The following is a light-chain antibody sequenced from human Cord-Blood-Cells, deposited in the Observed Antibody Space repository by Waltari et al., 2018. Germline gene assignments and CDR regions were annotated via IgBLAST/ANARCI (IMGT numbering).Light chain of an antibody. CDR2: AAS. CDR1: QSISSY. CDR3: QQSYSTPLT. Sequence: PMPQCHSPLPARIGDSVTFTCRASQSISSYLNWYQQKPGKAPKLLSYAASSLQSGVPSRFSGSGSGTDFTLTISSLQPEDFATDYCQQSYSTPLTFGGGTKVEIK. J-gene: IGKJ4*01. V-gene: IGKV1-39*01.